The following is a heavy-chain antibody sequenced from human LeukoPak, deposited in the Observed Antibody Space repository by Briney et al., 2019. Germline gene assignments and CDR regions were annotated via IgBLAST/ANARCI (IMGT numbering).Heavy chain of an antibody. CDR3: ATDRKVGTWEPRFNY. J-gene: IGHJ4*02. D-gene: IGHD4-23*01. CDR1: GFTFDDYW. CDR2: IREDDSEK. V-gene: IGHV3-7*01. Sequence: PGGSLRLSCSASGFTFDDYWMMWVRQAPGKGLEWVGNIREDDSEKNYADSVKGRFTISRDNGKFSLYLQMNSLRAEDTAIYYCATDRKVGTWEPRFNYWGQGNLVTVSS.